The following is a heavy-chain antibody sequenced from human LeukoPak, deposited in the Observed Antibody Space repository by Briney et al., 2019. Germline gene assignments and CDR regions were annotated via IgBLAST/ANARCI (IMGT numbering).Heavy chain of an antibody. Sequence: GRSLRLSCAASGFTFSSYGVHWVRQAPGKGLEWVAVISYDGSNKYYADSVKGRFTISRDNSKNTLYLQMNSLRAEDTAVYYCAKGDLYYYDSSGYYSHFDYWGQGTLVTVSS. CDR3: AKGDLYYYDSSGYYSHFDY. J-gene: IGHJ4*02. V-gene: IGHV3-30*18. CDR2: ISYDGSNK. D-gene: IGHD3-22*01. CDR1: GFTFSSYG.